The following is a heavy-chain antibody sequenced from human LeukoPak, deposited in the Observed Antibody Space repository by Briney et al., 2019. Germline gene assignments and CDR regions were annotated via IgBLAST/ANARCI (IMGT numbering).Heavy chain of an antibody. D-gene: IGHD4-11*01. Sequence: GRSLRLSCAASGFTFSNYGMSWVRQAPGKGLEWVSAITDSGDNTAYADSVRGRFTISRDNSKTTLFLQMNSLRADDTALYYCARGTYGNPFDYWGQGTLVTVSS. CDR1: GFTFSNYG. CDR2: ITDSGDNT. V-gene: IGHV3-23*01. CDR3: ARGTYGNPFDY. J-gene: IGHJ4*02.